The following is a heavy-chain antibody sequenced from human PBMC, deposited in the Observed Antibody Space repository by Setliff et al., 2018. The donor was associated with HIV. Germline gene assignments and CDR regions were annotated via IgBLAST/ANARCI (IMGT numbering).Heavy chain of an antibody. D-gene: IGHD2-8*01. J-gene: IGHJ4*02. Sequence: GGSLRLSCAASGFTFSSYHMHWVRQSTGKGPEWVSTIGYGGDTYYSDSVKGRFTISRENAKNSLFLQMNSLRAGDTAVYYCTRGDDNGPFDYWGQGTLVTVSS. V-gene: IGHV3-13*01. CDR3: TRGDDNGPFDY. CDR1: GFTFSSYH. CDR2: IGYGGDT.